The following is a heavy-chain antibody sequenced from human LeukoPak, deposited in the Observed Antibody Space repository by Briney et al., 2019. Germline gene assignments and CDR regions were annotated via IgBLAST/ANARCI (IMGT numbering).Heavy chain of an antibody. CDR1: GGTFSSYT. CDR2: IIPILGIA. CDR3: AAGNWFDP. D-gene: IGHD1-14*01. V-gene: IGHV1-69*02. Sequence: SVKVSCKASGGTFSSYTISWVQQAPGQGLEWMGRIIPILGIANYAQRFQGRVTITADKSTSTAYMELSSLRSEDTAVYYCAAGNWFDPWGQGTLVTVSS. J-gene: IGHJ5*02.